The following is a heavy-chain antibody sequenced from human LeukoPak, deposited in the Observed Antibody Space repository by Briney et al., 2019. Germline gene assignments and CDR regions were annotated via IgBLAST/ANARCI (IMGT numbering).Heavy chain of an antibody. D-gene: IGHD1-7*01. Sequence: GGSLRLSCAASGFDFSTYAINWVRQAPGKGLEWVSAISGSGGSTYYADSVKGRFTISRDNSKNTLYLQMNSLRAEDTAVYYCAKKDNWNYSPDYWGQGTLVTVSS. CDR3: AKKDNWNYSPDY. J-gene: IGHJ4*02. CDR2: ISGSGGST. V-gene: IGHV3-23*01. CDR1: GFDFSTYA.